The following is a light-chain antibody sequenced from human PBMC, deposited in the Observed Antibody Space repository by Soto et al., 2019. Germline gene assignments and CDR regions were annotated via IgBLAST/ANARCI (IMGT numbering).Light chain of an antibody. J-gene: IGKJ1*01. CDR1: QSVSNNY. V-gene: IGKV3-20*01. CDR2: GAS. Sequence: EIVLTQSPGTLSLSPGEIATLSCSASQSVSNNYLAWYQQKPGQAPRLLIYGASTRAAGIPARFSGSGSGKEFTLTISRLEPEDFAVYYCKQYGSSGKFGQGTKVDIK. CDR3: KQYGSSGK.